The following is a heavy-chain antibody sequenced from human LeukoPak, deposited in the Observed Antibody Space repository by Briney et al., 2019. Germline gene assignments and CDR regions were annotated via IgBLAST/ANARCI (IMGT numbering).Heavy chain of an antibody. CDR3: AWYGVTHGLDV. CDR1: GFSLSNYW. D-gene: IGHD3-10*01. CDR2: INQGGSGK. V-gene: IGHV3-7*01. Sequence: PGGSLRLSCAASGFSLSNYWMSWVRQATGKGLEWVANINQGGSGKYYVDSVMGRFTISKDNAKNSVYLQMNSLRPEDTAIYYCAWYGVTHGLDVWGQGTTVTVSS. J-gene: IGHJ6*02.